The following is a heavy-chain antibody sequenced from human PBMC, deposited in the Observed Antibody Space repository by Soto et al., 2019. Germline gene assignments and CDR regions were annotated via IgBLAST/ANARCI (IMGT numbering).Heavy chain of an antibody. CDR3: AGTGSRSSSTQFDY. D-gene: IGHD6-6*01. V-gene: IGHV3-23*03. Sequence: TGGSLRLSCAASGFTFSSYAMSWVRQAPGKGLEWIAVLYMDDTTYYTDSIKGRFTVSRDNSKNILYLHMNSLRAEDTAVYYCAGTGSRSSSTQFDYWGQGALVTVSS. CDR1: GFTFSSYA. J-gene: IGHJ4*02. CDR2: LYMDDTT.